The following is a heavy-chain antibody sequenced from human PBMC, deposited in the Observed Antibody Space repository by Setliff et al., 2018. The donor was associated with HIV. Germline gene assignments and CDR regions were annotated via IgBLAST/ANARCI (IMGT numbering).Heavy chain of an antibody. CDR1: GFTFSDYD. CDR2: IGTGGDT. Sequence: PGGSLSLSCEASGFTFSDYDFHWVRQAAGKGLEWVSAIGTGGDTYYVDSVKGRFTISRENARNSLYLQMNSLRVGDTAVYYCAREIRTVYTWGHYFYGIDVWGQGTAVTVSS. CDR3: AREIRTVYTWGHYFYGIDV. D-gene: IGHD3-16*01. J-gene: IGHJ6*02. V-gene: IGHV3-13*01.